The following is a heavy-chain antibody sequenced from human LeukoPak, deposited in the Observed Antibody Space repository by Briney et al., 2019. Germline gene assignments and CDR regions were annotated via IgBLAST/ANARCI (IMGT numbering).Heavy chain of an antibody. J-gene: IGHJ4*02. Sequence: SETLSLTCTVSGGSISSSSYYWGWIRQPPGKGLEWIGSIYYSGSTYYNPSLKSRVTISVDTSKNQFSLKLSSVTAADTAVYYCARTPEREAVAGFDYWGQGTLVTVSS. CDR3: ARTPEREAVAGFDY. CDR2: IYYSGST. D-gene: IGHD6-19*01. CDR1: GGSISSSSYY. V-gene: IGHV4-39*07.